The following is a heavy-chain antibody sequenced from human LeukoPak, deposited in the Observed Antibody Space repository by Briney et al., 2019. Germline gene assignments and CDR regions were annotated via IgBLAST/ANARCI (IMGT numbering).Heavy chain of an antibody. CDR3: ARGGLTESVDY. CDR2: ISAYNGNT. J-gene: IGHJ4*02. V-gene: IGHV1-18*01. Sequence: GSVKVSCKSSGYTFTSYGFTWVRPPPGQGLEWMGWISAYNGNTNYVQKLQGRVTMSTDTSTSTVYMELRSLRSDDTAVYYCARGGLTESVDYWGQGTLVTVSS. CDR1: GYTFTSYG. D-gene: IGHD3-10*01.